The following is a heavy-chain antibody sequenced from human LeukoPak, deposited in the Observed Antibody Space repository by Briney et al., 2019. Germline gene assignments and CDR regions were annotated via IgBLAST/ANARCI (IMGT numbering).Heavy chain of an antibody. J-gene: IGHJ4*02. CDR2: IYYSGST. CDR3: ARDGRGIAAAGFDY. CDR1: GGSINSGGYY. Sequence: SETLSLTCTVSGGSINSGGYYWSWIRQHPGKGLEWIGYIYYSGSTYYNPSLKSRVTISVDTSKNQFSLKLSSVTAAGTAVYYCARDGRGIAAAGFDYWGQGTLVTVSS. V-gene: IGHV4-31*03. D-gene: IGHD6-13*01.